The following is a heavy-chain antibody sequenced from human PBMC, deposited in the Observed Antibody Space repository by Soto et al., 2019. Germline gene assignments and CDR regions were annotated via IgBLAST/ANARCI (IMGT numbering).Heavy chain of an antibody. D-gene: IGHD6-13*01. J-gene: IGHJ5*02. CDR3: ARDPQIHSFLAAGPHNWFDP. Sequence: GGSLRLSCAASGFTFSSYAMHWVRQAPGKGLEWVAVISYDGSNKYYADSVKGRFTISRDNSKNTLYLQMNSLRAEDTAVYYCARDPQIHSFLAAGPHNWFDPWGQGTLVTVSS. V-gene: IGHV3-30-3*01. CDR2: ISYDGSNK. CDR1: GFTFSSYA.